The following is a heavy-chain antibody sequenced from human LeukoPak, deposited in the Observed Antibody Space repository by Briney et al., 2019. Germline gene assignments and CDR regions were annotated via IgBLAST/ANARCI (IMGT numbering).Heavy chain of an antibody. J-gene: IGHJ4*02. CDR3: AKELPNYYDSSGLFDY. Sequence: SGGSLRLSCAASGFPVSSNYMSWVRQAPGKGLEWVSVIYSGGSTYYADSVKGRFTISRDNSKNTLYLQMNSLRAEDTAVYYCAKELPNYYDSSGLFDYWGQGTLVTVSS. CDR1: GFPVSSNY. V-gene: IGHV3-66*01. D-gene: IGHD3-22*01. CDR2: IYSGGST.